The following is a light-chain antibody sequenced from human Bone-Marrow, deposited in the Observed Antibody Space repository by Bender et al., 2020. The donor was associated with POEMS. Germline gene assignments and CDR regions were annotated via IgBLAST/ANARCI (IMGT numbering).Light chain of an antibody. Sequence: SYVLTQPPSVSVAPGETATITCEGTNTGTRTVHWYRQRPGQAPDLVVFDDGDRPSGVPERFSGSSSGTTSTLTISGVQAEDEADYYCQSADVSETYFYVFGSGTTVTVL. V-gene: IGLV3-21*02. CDR3: QSADVSETYFYV. CDR1: NTGTRT. J-gene: IGLJ1*01. CDR2: DDG.